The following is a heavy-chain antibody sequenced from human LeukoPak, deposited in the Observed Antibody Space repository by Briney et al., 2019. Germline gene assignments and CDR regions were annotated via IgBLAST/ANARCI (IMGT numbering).Heavy chain of an antibody. D-gene: IGHD3-22*01. Sequence: GGSLRLSCTTSGFTFGDYRMSWVRQAPGEGLEWVGFIRKKASGGTTDYAASVKGRFTISRDDSRSIAYLQMNGLRVEDTAVYYCARDDSPDDSWGQGTLVTVSS. CDR2: IRKKASGGTT. CDR1: GFTFGDYR. J-gene: IGHJ4*02. CDR3: ARDDSPDDS. V-gene: IGHV3-49*04.